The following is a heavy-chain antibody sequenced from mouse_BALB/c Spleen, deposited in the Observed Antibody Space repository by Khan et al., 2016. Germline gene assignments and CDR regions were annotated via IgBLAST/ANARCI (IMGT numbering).Heavy chain of an antibody. V-gene: IGHV5-12-2*01. CDR3: ARPGQRWYYDK. CDR2: ISHGGGST. D-gene: IGHD3-3*01. CDR1: GFTFSSYT. J-gene: IGHJ1*01. Sequence: EVELVESGGGLVQPGGSLKLSCAASGFTFSSYTMSWIRQTPEQRLEWVAYISHGGGSTYYPDTVKGRFTISRDNAKNSLYLQMSSLKSEDTALYYCARPGQRWYYDKWGAGTKVTVSS.